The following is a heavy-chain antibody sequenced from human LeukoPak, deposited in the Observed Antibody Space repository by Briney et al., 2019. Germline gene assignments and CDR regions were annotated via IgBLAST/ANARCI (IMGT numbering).Heavy chain of an antibody. V-gene: IGHV3-73*01. D-gene: IGHD3-22*01. J-gene: IGHJ4*02. CDR1: GFTFSSYA. CDR2: IRSKANSYAT. Sequence: GGSLRLSCAASGFTFSSYAMHWVRQASGKGLEWVGRIRSKANSYATAYAASVKGRFTISRDDSKNTAYLQMNSLKTEDTAVYYCTTHYYYDSSGYYEGDFDYWGQGTLVAVSS. CDR3: TTHYYYDSSGYYEGDFDY.